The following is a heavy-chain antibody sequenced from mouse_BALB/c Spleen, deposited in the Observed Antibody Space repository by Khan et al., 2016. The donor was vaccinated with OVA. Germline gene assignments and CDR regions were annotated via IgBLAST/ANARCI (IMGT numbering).Heavy chain of an antibody. CDR1: GDSITSGY. J-gene: IGHJ3*01. CDR2: ISSSGNI. D-gene: IGHD1-1*01. V-gene: IGHV3-8*02. CDR3: ACELRGFAY. Sequence: EVQLQESGPGLVKPSQTLSLTCSVTGDSITSGYWNWIRKFPGIKLDYMGYISSSGNIYSIPSLKSRISITRHTSKNQYYLQLNSLTTEDTATYYCACELRGFAYWGQGTLVTVSA.